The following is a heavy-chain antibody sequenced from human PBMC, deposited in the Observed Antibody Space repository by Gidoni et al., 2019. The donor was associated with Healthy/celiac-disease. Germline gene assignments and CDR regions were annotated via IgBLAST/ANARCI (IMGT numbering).Heavy chain of an antibody. J-gene: IGHJ4*02. CDR2: IYYSGST. D-gene: IGHD5-18*01. Sequence: QVQLQESGPGLVKPSETLSLTCTVSGGSISSYYWSWIRQPPGKGLEWIGYIYYSGSTNYNPSLKSRVTISVDTSKNQFSLKLSSVTAADTAVYYCARSADTAMVYFDYWGQGTLVTVSS. CDR3: ARSADTAMVYFDY. V-gene: IGHV4-59*01. CDR1: GGSISSYY.